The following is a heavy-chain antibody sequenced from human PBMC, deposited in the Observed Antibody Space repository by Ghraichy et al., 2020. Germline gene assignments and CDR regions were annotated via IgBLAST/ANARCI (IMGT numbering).Heavy chain of an antibody. D-gene: IGHD5-18*01. J-gene: IGHJ6*03. CDR3: ARDGGGSYGYDYYYYMDV. V-gene: IGHV3-53*04. Sequence: GGSLRLSCAASGFTVSSNYMSWVRQAPGKGLEWVSVIYSGGSTYYADSVKGRFTISRHNSKNTLYLQMNSLRAEDTAVYYCARDGGGSYGYDYYYYMDVWGKGTTVTVSS. CDR1: GFTVSSNY. CDR2: IYSGGST.